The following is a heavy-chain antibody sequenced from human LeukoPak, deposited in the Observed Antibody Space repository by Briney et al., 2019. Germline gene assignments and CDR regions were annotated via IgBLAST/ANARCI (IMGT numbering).Heavy chain of an antibody. J-gene: IGHJ4*02. Sequence: SQTLPLTCTVSGGSINSGDYYWTWIRQPPGKGLEWIGYIYYSGSTYYNPSLKSRVTISLDTSKNQFSLKLSSVTAADTAVYYCARTYYYGSGSPYWGQGTLVTVSS. D-gene: IGHD3-10*01. CDR3: ARTYYYGSGSPY. CDR1: GGSINSGDYY. CDR2: IYYSGST. V-gene: IGHV4-30-4*01.